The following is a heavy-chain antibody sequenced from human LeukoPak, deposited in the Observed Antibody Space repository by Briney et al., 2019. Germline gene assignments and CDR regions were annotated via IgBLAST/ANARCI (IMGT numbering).Heavy chain of an antibody. CDR3: ARDLGSGWFQG. V-gene: IGHV1-18*01. Sequence: ASVKVSCKASGYTFTSYGISWVRQAPGQGLEWMGWISAYNGNTNYAQKLQGRVTMTTDTSTSTACMELRSLRSDDTAVYYCARDLGSGWFQGWGQGTLVTVSS. CDR2: ISAYNGNT. D-gene: IGHD6-19*01. J-gene: IGHJ4*02. CDR1: GYTFTSYG.